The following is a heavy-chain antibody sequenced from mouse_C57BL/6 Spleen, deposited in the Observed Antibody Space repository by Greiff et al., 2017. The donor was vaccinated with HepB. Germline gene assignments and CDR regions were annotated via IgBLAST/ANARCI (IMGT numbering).Heavy chain of an antibody. D-gene: IGHD3-2*02. J-gene: IGHJ4*01. CDR3: ASSDSSGLYAMDY. CDR1: GYTFTDYN. CDR2: INPNNGGT. Sequence: EVQLQQSGPELVKPGASVKIPCKASGYTFTDYNMDWVKQSHGKSLEWIGDINPNNGGTIYNQKFKGKATLTVDKSSSTAYMELRSLTSEDTAVYYCASSDSSGLYAMDYWGQGTSVTVSS. V-gene: IGHV1-18*01.